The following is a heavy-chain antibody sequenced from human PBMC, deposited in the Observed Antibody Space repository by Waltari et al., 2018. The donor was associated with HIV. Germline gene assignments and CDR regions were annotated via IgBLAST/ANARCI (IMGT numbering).Heavy chain of an antibody. Sequence: QVQLLQSGAEVKKPGASVKVSCKASGYTFTAYYIHWVRQAPGQGLEWMGWVYPNPGDTTYAQKFQGRVTMARDASIRTVSMELSRLRSDDTAVYYCVRQMTFYDAFDIWGQGTLVTVSA. CDR3: VRQMTFYDAFDI. CDR1: GYTFTAYY. J-gene: IGHJ3*02. CDR2: VYPNPGDT. V-gene: IGHV1-2*02.